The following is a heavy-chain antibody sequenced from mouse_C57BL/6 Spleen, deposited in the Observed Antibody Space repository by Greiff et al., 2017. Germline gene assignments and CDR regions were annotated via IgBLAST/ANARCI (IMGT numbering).Heavy chain of an antibody. CDR2: IDPENGDT. V-gene: IGHV14-4*01. J-gene: IGHJ3*01. CDR3: TGVTPWFAY. CDR1: GFNIKDDY. D-gene: IGHD2-2*01. Sequence: VHVKQSGAELVRPGASVKLSCTASGFNIKDDYMHWVKQRPEQGLEWIGWIDPENGDTEYASKFQGKATITADTSSNTAYLQLSSLTSEDTAVYYCTGVTPWFAYWGQGTLVTVSA.